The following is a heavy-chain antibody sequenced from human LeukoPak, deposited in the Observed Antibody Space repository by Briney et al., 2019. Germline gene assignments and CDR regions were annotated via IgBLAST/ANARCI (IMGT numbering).Heavy chain of an antibody. J-gene: IGHJ4*02. Sequence: GGSLRLSCAASGFTFSTYSMNWVRQAPGKGLVWVSRINSDGTITNYADSVKGRFTISRDSAKNTVYLQMNSLTAEDTAVYYCARDMTGNVADYWGQGTLVTVSS. V-gene: IGHV3-74*01. CDR1: GFTFSTYS. D-gene: IGHD3-9*01. CDR3: ARDMTGNVADY. CDR2: INSDGTIT.